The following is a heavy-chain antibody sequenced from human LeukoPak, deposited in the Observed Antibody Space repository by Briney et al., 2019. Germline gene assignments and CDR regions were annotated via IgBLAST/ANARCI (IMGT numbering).Heavy chain of an antibody. Sequence: PSETLSLTCTVSGGSISSYYWSWIRQPPGKGLEWIGYIYYCGSTNYNPSLKSRVTISVDTSKNQFSLKLSSVTAADTAVYYCARAGGVDYYDSSGYYYGAAQFDYWGQGTLVTVSS. D-gene: IGHD3-22*01. J-gene: IGHJ4*02. CDR1: GGSISSYY. CDR3: ARAGGVDYYDSSGYYYGAAQFDY. V-gene: IGHV4-59*01. CDR2: IYYCGST.